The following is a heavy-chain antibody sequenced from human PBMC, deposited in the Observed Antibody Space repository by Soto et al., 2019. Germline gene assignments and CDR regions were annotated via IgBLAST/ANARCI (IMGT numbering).Heavy chain of an antibody. CDR3: ATYNMVRGVISYYGMDV. J-gene: IGHJ6*02. Sequence: SETLSLTCTVSGYSISNNDWWSWIRQSQGNGLEWLGEVYHSGNTNYNPSLKSRVTISVDTSKNQFSLKLSSVTAADTAVYYCATYNMVRGVISYYGMDVWGQGTTVS. CDR1: GYSISNNDW. V-gene: IGHV4-4*02. CDR2: VYHSGNT. D-gene: IGHD3-10*01.